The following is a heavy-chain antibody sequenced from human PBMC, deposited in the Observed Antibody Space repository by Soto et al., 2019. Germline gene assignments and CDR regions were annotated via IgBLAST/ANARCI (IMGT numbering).Heavy chain of an antibody. CDR2: ISYDGSNK. CDR3: AKDSGYCSSTSCSYYYYYGMDV. D-gene: IGHD2-2*01. V-gene: IGHV3-30-3*01. Sequence: GGSLRLSCAASGFTFSSYAMHWVRQAPGKGLEWVAVISYDGSNKYYADSVKGRFTISRDNSKNTLYLQMNSLRAEDTAVYYCAKDSGYCSSTSCSYYYYYGMDVWGQGTTVTVSS. CDR1: GFTFSSYA. J-gene: IGHJ6*02.